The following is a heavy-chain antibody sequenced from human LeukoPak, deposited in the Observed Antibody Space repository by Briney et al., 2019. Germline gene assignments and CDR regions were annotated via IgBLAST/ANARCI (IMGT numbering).Heavy chain of an antibody. V-gene: IGHV4-4*07. Sequence: SETLSLTCTVSGGSISSYYWSWIRQPAGKGLEWIGRIYTSGSTNYNASLKSRVTMSVDTSKNQFSLKLSSVTAADTAVYYCAREWNDYSGLYGMDVWGQGTTVTVSS. CDR1: GGSISSYY. D-gene: IGHD4-11*01. CDR2: IYTSGST. CDR3: AREWNDYSGLYGMDV. J-gene: IGHJ6*02.